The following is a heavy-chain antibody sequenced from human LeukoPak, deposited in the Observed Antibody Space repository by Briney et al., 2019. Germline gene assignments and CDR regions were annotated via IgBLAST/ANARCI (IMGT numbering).Heavy chain of an antibody. CDR3: ARDTKGGYFDL. V-gene: IGHV3-7*01. Sequence: GGSLRLSCAASGSTFNTYWMSWVRQAPGKGLEWLANIKEDGTRDYYVESVKGRFTISKDNAKTSLYLQLSSLRAEDTAVYYCARDTKGGYFDLWGQGTLVTVSS. J-gene: IGHJ4*02. CDR1: GSTFNTYW. CDR2: IKEDGTRD.